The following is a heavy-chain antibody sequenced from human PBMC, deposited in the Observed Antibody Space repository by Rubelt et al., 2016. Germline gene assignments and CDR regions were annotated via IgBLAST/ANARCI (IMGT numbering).Heavy chain of an antibody. CDR3: ARGSSSSGIDY. V-gene: IGHV4-39*07. Sequence: GKPSETLSLTCTVSGGSISSSSYYWGWIRQPPGKGLEWIGSIYYSGSTYYNPSLKSRVTISVDTSKNQFSLQLNSVTPEDTAVYYCARGSSSSGIDYWGQGTLVTVSS. CDR1: GGSISSSSYY. D-gene: IGHD6-6*01. J-gene: IGHJ4*02. CDR2: IYYSGST.